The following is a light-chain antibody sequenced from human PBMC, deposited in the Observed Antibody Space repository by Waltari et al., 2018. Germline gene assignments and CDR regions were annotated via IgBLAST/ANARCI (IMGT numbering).Light chain of an antibody. CDR2: IESSGTF. V-gene: IGLV4-60*03. Sequence: QPVLTHSSSASASLGSSVKLTSTLSSGPITYIIPWHPQQPGKAPRHLMKIESSGTFNRGSGVPDRFSGSTSEADFYLTISNLQSEDEADYYCETWDSKHHIFGGGTKLTVL. CDR1: SGPITYI. J-gene: IGLJ2*01. CDR3: ETWDSKHHI.